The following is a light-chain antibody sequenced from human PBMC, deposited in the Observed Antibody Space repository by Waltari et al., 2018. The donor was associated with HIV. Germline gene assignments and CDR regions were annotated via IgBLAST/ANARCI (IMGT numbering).Light chain of an antibody. J-gene: IGKJ1*01. V-gene: IGKV3-20*01. Sequence: EIVLTHSPCTLSLSPGARATLSCSARQRVSSTYLAWYQQRPGQAPRLLIYGTSSRDTAIPDRFSGSGSGTDFILTISRLEPEDFAVYYCQQYNMSPWTFGQGTTVEIK. CDR2: GTS. CDR3: QQYNMSPWT. CDR1: QRVSSTY.